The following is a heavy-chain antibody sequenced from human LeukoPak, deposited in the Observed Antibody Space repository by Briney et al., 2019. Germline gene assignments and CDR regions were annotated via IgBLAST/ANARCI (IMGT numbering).Heavy chain of an antibody. V-gene: IGHV1-46*01. Sequence: ASVKVSCKASGYTFTSYYMHWVRQAPGQGLEWMGIINPSGGSTSYAQKFQGRVTMTRDMSTSTVYMELSSLRSEDKAVYYCARDPSGVRFDYWGQGTLVTVSS. D-gene: IGHD7-27*01. CDR1: GYTFTSYY. CDR2: INPSGGST. CDR3: ARDPSGVRFDY. J-gene: IGHJ4*02.